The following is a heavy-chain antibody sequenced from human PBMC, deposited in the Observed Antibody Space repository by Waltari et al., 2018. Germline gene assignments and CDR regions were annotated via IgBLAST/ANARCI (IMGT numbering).Heavy chain of an antibody. CDR2: INHSGST. CDR3: ARLLPKYSSSWYSAFDI. D-gene: IGHD6-13*01. Sequence: QVQLQQWGAGLLKPSETLSLTCAVYGGSFSGYYWSWIRQPPGKGLEWIGEINHSGSTYYNPSHKSRVTISVDTSKNQFSLKLSSVTAADTAVYYCARLLPKYSSSWYSAFDIWGQGTMVTVSS. V-gene: IGHV4-34*01. J-gene: IGHJ3*02. CDR1: GGSFSGYY.